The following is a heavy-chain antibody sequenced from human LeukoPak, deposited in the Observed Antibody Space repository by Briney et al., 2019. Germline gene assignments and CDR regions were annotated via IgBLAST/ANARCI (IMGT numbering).Heavy chain of an antibody. D-gene: IGHD3-3*01. CDR1: GGSFSGYY. J-gene: IGHJ4*02. V-gene: IGHV4-34*01. CDR3: ARVHYYDFWSGYTGYYFDY. CDR2: INHSGST. Sequence: SETLSLTCAVYGGSFSGYYWSWIRQPPGKGLEWIGEINHSGSTNYNPSLKSRVTISVDTFKNQFSLKLSSVTAADTAVYYCARVHYYDFWSGYTGYYFDYWGQGTLVTVSS.